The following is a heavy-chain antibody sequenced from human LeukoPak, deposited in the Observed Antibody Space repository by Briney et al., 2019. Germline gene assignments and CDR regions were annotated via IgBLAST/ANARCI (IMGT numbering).Heavy chain of an antibody. J-gene: IGHJ3*01. CDR2: IHYTGTT. Sequence: KSSETLSLTCTVSGGSISNYYWSWIRQSPGDGLEWIGYIHYTGTTNYNPSLKSRVTLSLDTSKSQFSLRLTSVTAADAAVYYCAAQHQLTNTFDFWGLGTMITVSS. CDR1: GGSISNYY. V-gene: IGHV4-59*01. CDR3: AAQHQLTNTFDF. D-gene: IGHD6-6*01.